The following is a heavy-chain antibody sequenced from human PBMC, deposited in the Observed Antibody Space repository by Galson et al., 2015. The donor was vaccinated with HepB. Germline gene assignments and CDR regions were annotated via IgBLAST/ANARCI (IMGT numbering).Heavy chain of an antibody. CDR3: ATWEFDAFNI. CDR2: IDANGGST. D-gene: IGHD1-26*01. CDR1: GFTLTTYA. V-gene: IGHV3-23*01. J-gene: IGHJ3*02. Sequence: SLRLSCAASGFTLTTYAMTWVRQAPGKGLEWVSSIDANGGSTYYAYSLRGRFTISRDNSKNTLYLQVNSLRAEDTAIYFCATWEFDAFNIWGQGTMVTVSS.